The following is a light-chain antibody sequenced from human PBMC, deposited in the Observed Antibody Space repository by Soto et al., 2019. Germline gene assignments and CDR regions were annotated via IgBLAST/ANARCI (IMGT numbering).Light chain of an antibody. J-gene: IGKJ5*01. Sequence: VMAQCQANLSVSPGEIATLSCRASQSFSNNYLAWYQQKPGQAPRLRIYGASNRATGIPDRFSGSGSGTDFTLTITRLEPEDSAVYFCHQYTGPPTTFGQVGRLEI. CDR2: GAS. CDR3: HQYTGPPTT. CDR1: QSFSNNY. V-gene: IGKV3-20*01.